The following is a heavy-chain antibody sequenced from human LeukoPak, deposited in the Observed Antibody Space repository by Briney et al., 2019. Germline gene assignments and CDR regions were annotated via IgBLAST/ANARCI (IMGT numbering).Heavy chain of an antibody. Sequence: ASVKVSCKASGYTFTSYYMHWVRQAPGQGLEWMGIINPSGGSTSYAQKFQGRVTMTRDTSTSTVYMELSSLRSEDTAVYYCARGPAVPSYSGSYEWDYFDYWGQGTLVTVSS. CDR3: ARGPAVPSYSGSYEWDYFDY. CDR1: GYTFTSYY. D-gene: IGHD1-26*01. J-gene: IGHJ4*02. V-gene: IGHV1-46*01. CDR2: INPSGGST.